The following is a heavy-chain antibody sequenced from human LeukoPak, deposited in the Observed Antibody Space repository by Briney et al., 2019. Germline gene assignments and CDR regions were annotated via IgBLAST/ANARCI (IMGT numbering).Heavy chain of an antibody. CDR1: GGSFSGYY. D-gene: IGHD6-13*01. V-gene: IGHV4-34*01. J-gene: IGHJ4*02. CDR2: INHSGST. CDR3: ARDRLTGYSSSWYFRDY. Sequence: SETLSLTCAVYGGSFSGYYWSWIRQPPGKGLEWIGEINHSGSTNYNPSLKSRVTISVDTSKNQFSLKLSSVTAADTAVYYCARDRLTGYSSSWYFRDYWGQGTLVTVSS.